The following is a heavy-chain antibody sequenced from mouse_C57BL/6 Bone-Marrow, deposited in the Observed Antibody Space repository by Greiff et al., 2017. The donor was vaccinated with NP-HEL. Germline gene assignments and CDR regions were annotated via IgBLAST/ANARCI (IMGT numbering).Heavy chain of an antibody. CDR2: IYPGSGST. J-gene: IGHJ4*01. V-gene: IGHV1-55*01. CDR3: AREGYYEGHYAMDY. CDR1: GYTFTSYW. Sequence: VQLQQPGAELVKPGASVKMSCKASGYTFTSYWITWVKQRPGQGLEWIGDIYPGSGSTNYNEKFKSKATLTVDTSSSTAYMQLSSLTSEDSAVYYCAREGYYEGHYAMDYWGQGTAVTVTS. D-gene: IGHD2-3*01.